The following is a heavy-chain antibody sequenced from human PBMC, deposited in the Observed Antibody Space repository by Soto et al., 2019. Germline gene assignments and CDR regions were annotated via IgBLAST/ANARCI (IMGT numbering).Heavy chain of an antibody. CDR3: ARRTSGYFQGNYYYYGMDV. J-gene: IGHJ6*02. D-gene: IGHD3-22*01. V-gene: IGHV6-1*01. Sequence: SQTLSLTCAISGDSVSSNSAAWNWIRQSPSRGLEWLGRTYYRSKWYNDYAVSVKSRITINPCTSKNQFSLQLNSVTPVDTAVYYCARRTSGYFQGNYYYYGMDVWGQGTTVTVSS. CDR1: GDSVSSNSAA. CDR2: TYYRSKWYN.